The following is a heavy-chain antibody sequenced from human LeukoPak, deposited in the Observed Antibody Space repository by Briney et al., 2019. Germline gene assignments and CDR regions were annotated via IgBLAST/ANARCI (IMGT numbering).Heavy chain of an antibody. D-gene: IGHD3-22*01. CDR2: FDPEDGET. CDR3: ATAAYYDSSGYYPIIYYFDY. Sequence: ASVKVSCKASGYTFTGYYMHWVRQAPGKGLEWMGGFDPEDGETIYAQKFQGRVTMTEDTSTDTAYMELSSLRSEDTAVYYCATAAYYDSSGYYPIIYYFDYWGQGTLVTVSS. CDR1: GYTFTGYY. V-gene: IGHV1-24*01. J-gene: IGHJ4*02.